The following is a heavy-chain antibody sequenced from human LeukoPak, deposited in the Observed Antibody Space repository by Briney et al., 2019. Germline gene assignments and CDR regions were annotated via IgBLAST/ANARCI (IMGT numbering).Heavy chain of an antibody. D-gene: IGHD6-13*01. J-gene: IGHJ4*02. V-gene: IGHV1-2*02. CDR3: ARSWADSSSWLEYDY. Sequence: ASVKVSCKASGYTFTGYYMHWVRQAPGQGLEWMGWINPNSGGTNYAQKFQGRVTMTRDTSISTAYMELSRLRSEDTAVYYCARSWADSSSWLEYDYWGQGTLVTVSS. CDR2: INPNSGGT. CDR1: GYTFTGYY.